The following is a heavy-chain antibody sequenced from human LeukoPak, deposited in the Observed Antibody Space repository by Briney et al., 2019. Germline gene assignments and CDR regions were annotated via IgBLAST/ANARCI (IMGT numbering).Heavy chain of an antibody. J-gene: IGHJ4*02. V-gene: IGHV3-23*01. Sequence: GGSLRLSCAASGFTFSTYAMSWVRQAPGKGLEWVSAISYTGGSTYYADSVKGRFTVSRDNPKNTLYLQMTSLRAEDTARYYCAKGSNPYPDNFDYWGQGTLVTVSS. D-gene: IGHD4-11*01. CDR2: ISYTGGST. CDR3: AKGSNPYPDNFDY. CDR1: GFTFSTYA.